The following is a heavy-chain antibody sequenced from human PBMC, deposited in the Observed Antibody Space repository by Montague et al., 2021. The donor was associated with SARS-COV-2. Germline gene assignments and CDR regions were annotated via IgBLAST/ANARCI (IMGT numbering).Heavy chain of an antibody. D-gene: IGHD6-13*01. V-gene: IGHV4-39*07. CDR2: IYYSGST. CDR3: ARVGRQQLVRLSGMDV. CDR1: GGSISSSSYY. Sequence: SETLSLTCTVSGGSISSSSYYRGWIRQPPGKGLEWIGSIYYSGSTYYNPFLKSRVTISVDTSKNQFSLKLSSVTAADTAVYYCARVGRQQLVRLSGMDVWGQGTTVTVSS. J-gene: IGHJ6*02.